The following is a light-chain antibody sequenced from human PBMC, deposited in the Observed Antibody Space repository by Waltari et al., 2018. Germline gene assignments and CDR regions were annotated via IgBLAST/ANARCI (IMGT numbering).Light chain of an antibody. Sequence: EIVLTQSPGTLSLSPGARAPLSCRASQSVSSNFLAWYQQKPGQAPRLLIYGASSRATGIPDKFSGSGSGTDFTLTINRLEPEDFAVYYCQQYGRSPLTFGGGTKVEIK. CDR3: QQYGRSPLT. J-gene: IGKJ4*01. CDR1: QSVSSNF. CDR2: GAS. V-gene: IGKV3-20*01.